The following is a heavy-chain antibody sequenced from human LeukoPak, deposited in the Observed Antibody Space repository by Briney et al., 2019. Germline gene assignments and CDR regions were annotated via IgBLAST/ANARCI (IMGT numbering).Heavy chain of an antibody. CDR3: ARDGYSYGYDAFDI. V-gene: IGHV1-18*01. CDR2: ISAYNGNT. CDR1: GYTFTSYG. Sequence: ASVKVSCKASGYTFTSYGISWVRQAPGQGHEWMGWISAYNGNTNYAQKLQGRVTMTTDTSTSTAYMELRSLRSDDTAVYYCARDGYSYGYDAFDIWGQGTMVTVSS. J-gene: IGHJ3*02. D-gene: IGHD5-18*01.